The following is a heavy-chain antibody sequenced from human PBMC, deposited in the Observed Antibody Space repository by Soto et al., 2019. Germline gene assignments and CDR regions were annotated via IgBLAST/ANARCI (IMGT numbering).Heavy chain of an antibody. Sequence: SVKVSCKASGGTFSSYAISWVRQAPGQGLEWMGGIIPIFGTANYAQKFQGRVTITADESTSTAYMELSSLRSEDTAVYYCARDITYYYDSSGYYDYWGQGTLVTVSS. V-gene: IGHV1-69*13. CDR3: ARDITYYYDSSGYYDY. CDR2: IIPIFGTA. J-gene: IGHJ4*02. CDR1: GGTFSSYA. D-gene: IGHD3-22*01.